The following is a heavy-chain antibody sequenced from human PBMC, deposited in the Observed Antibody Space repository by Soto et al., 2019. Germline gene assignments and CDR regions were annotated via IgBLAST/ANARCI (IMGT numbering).Heavy chain of an antibody. CDR3: ARHRGDYSSVRSFWFDP. CDR1: GYSFTSYW. Sequence: GESLKISCKGSGYSFTSYWIGWVRQMPGKGLEWMGIIYPGDSDTRYSPSFQGQVTISADKSISTAYLQWSSLKASDTAMYYCARHRGDYSSVRSFWFDPWGQGTLVTVSS. D-gene: IGHD6-19*01. J-gene: IGHJ5*02. V-gene: IGHV5-51*01. CDR2: IYPGDSDT.